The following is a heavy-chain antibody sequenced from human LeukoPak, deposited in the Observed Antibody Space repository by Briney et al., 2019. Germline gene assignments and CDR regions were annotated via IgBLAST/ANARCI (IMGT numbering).Heavy chain of an antibody. CDR3: ASQAARRDYIVATIAYEGTWFDP. CDR2: INHGGGT. CDR1: GGSFSGYY. D-gene: IGHD5-12*01. Sequence: PSETLSLTCAVYGGSFSGYYWSWIRQPPGKGLEWIGEINHGGGTNYNPSLKSRVTISVDTSKNQFSLKLSSVTAADTAVYYCASQAARRDYIVATIAYEGTWFDPWGQGTLVTVSS. V-gene: IGHV4-34*01. J-gene: IGHJ5*02.